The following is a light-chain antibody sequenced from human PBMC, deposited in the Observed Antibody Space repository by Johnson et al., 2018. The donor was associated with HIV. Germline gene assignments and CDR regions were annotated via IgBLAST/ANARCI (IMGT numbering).Light chain of an antibody. CDR1: SSNIGNNY. J-gene: IGLJ1*01. CDR2: ENN. V-gene: IGLV1-51*02. Sequence: QSVLTQPPSLSAAPGQNVTISCSGSSSNIGNNYVSWYQQLPGTAPKLLIYENNKRPSGIPDRFSGSRSGTSATLTITGLQTGDEANYYCGTWETSPIPYYVFGTGTKVTVL. CDR3: GTWETSPIPYYV.